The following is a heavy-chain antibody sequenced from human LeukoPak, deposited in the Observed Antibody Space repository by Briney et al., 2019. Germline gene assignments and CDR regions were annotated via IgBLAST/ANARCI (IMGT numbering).Heavy chain of an antibody. V-gene: IGHV3-64*05. CDR3: ARGGQWLALDY. Sequence: PGGSLRLSCSASGFTFSSYAMYWVRQAPGKGLEYVSAITSDGLTTHYADSVKGRITISRDNSRNTLYVHMSSLRTEDTAVYYCARGGQWLALDYWGQGTLVTVSS. CDR2: ITSDGLTT. J-gene: IGHJ4*02. CDR1: GFTFSSYA. D-gene: IGHD6-19*01.